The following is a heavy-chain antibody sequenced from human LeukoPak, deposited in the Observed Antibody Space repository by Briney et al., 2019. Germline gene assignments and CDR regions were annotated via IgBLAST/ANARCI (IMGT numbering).Heavy chain of an antibody. CDR2: ISGSGGST. CDR1: GFTFSSYA. D-gene: IGHD3-10*01. CDR3: AKENHYYGSGSPFDY. J-gene: IGHJ4*02. Sequence: GGSLRLSCAASGFTFSSYAMSWVRQAPGKGLEWVSAISGSGGSTYYADSVRGRFTISRDNSKNMLYLQMNSLRAEDTAVYYCAKENHYYGSGSPFDYWGQGTLVTVSS. V-gene: IGHV3-23*01.